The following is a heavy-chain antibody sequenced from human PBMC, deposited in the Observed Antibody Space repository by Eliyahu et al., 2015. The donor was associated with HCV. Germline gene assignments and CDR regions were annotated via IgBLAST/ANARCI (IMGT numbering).Heavy chain of an antibody. V-gene: IGHV3-48*02. CDR1: GFTFSHYS. CDR3: AREWDY. CDR2: ITSSSSTR. J-gene: IGHJ4*02. Sequence: EVQLVESGGGLVQPGGSLRLSCAASGFTFSHYSVNWVRQAPGKGLEWVSSITSSSSTRYYADSVKGRFTISIDDAKNSLYLQMDSLRDEDTAVYYCAREWDYWGQGTLVTVSS.